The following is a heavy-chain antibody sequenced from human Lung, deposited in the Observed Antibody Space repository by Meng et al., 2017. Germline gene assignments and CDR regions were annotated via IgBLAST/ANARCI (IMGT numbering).Heavy chain of an antibody. CDR1: GGSISSSNYY. V-gene: IGHV4-30-4*01. CDR2: IYNSGST. CDR3: ARGQKGYFDL. J-gene: IGHJ2*01. Sequence: QVQLHESGPGLVKPSQTLSLTCTVSGGSISSSNYYWSWIRQPPGKGLEWSGHIYNSGSTYYNPSLKSRITISVDTSKNQFSLKLSSVTAADTAVYYCARGQKGYFDLWGRGTLVTVFS.